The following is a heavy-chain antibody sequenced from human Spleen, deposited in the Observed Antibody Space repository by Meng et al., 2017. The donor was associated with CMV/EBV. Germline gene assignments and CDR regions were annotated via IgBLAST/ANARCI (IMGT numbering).Heavy chain of an antibody. D-gene: IGHD6-13*01. J-gene: IGHJ5*02. CDR2: INPTGGST. CDR3: ARDQSQNDNSWWLDT. V-gene: IGHV1-46*01. Sequence: ASVKVPCKASGYTFTSTFMHWVRQAPGQGLEWMGLINPTGGSTFYAQKFQGRVTMTRDTSTTTDYMELSSLRSDDTAVYYCARDQSQNDNSWWLDTWGQGTLVTVSS. CDR1: GYTFTSTF.